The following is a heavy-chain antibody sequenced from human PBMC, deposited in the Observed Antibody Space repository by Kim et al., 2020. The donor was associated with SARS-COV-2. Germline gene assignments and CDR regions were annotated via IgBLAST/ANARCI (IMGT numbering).Heavy chain of an antibody. Sequence: RYSPSIQDQVTISADKSVSTAYLQWSSLMASDSAMYYCARHQDGFSPLDSWGQGTLVTVSS. D-gene: IGHD2-15*01. CDR3: ARHQDGFSPLDS. V-gene: IGHV5-51*01. J-gene: IGHJ4*02.